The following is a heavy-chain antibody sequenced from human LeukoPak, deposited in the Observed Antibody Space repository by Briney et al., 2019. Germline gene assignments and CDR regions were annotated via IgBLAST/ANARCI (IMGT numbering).Heavy chain of an antibody. Sequence: SETLSLTCTVSGGSISSHYWSWIRQPPGKGLEWIGYIYYSGSTNYNPSLKSRVTISVDTSKNQFSLKLSSVTAADTAVYYCARVDSSYYYYYMDVWGKGTTVTVSS. CDR2: IYYSGST. V-gene: IGHV4-59*11. CDR3: ARVDSSYYYYYMDV. CDR1: GGSISSHY. J-gene: IGHJ6*03.